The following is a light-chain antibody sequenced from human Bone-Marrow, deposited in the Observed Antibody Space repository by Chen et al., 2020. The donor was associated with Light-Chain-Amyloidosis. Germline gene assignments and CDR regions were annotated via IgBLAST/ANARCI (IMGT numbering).Light chain of an antibody. J-gene: IGLJ2*01. CDR3: SSYAGGTTFVI. Sequence: QSALTQPASVSGSPGQSITISCTGTSSDVGSYNLVSWYQQHPGNVPNLMIYDDSKRPSGVSDRFSGSKSGNTASLTISGLQAEDEADYYCSSYAGGTTFVIFGGGTKLTVL. CDR2: DDS. V-gene: IGLV2-23*02. CDR1: SSDVGSYNL.